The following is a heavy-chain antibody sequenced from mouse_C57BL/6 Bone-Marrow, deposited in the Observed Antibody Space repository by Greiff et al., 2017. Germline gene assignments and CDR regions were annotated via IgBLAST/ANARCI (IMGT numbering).Heavy chain of an antibody. CDR1: GYTFTDYY. D-gene: IGHD2-10*02. CDR2: IFPGSGST. J-gene: IGHJ4*01. CDR3: ARDLYGNYGGYFYYAMDY. V-gene: IGHV1-75*01. Sequence: QVQLKESGPELVKPGASVKISCKASGYTFTDYYINWVKQRPGPGLEWIGWIFPGSGSTYYNEKFKGKATLTVDKSSSTAYMLLSSLTSEDSAVYFCARDLYGNYGGYFYYAMDYWGQGTSVTVSS.